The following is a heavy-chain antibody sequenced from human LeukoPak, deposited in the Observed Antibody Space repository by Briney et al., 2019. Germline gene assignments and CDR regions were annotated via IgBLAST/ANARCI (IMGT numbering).Heavy chain of an antibody. J-gene: IGHJ4*02. CDR1: GFTFSTYA. V-gene: IGHV3-23*01. CDR2: ISGSGDGA. CDR3: ARIGGKRAPDVDY. Sequence: GGSLRLSCAASGFTFSTYAMSWVHQAPGKGLQWVSLISGSGDGAHYADSVKGRFTISRDNAKNSLYLQMNSLRPDDTAVYYCARIGGKRAPDVDYWGQGILVTVSS. D-gene: IGHD3-10*01.